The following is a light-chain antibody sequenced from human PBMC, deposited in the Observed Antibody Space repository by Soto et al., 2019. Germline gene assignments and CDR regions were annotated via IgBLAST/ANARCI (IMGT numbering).Light chain of an antibody. J-gene: IGLJ2*01. V-gene: IGLV3-21*04. Sequence: SYELTQPPSVSVAPGKTARITRGVNNTGSKTVHWYQQKPGQAPVVVIYYDSDRPSGIPERFSGSNSGNTATLTISRVEAGDEADYYCQVWDSSSDHPGVFGGGTQLTVL. CDR1: NTGSKT. CDR2: YDS. CDR3: QVWDSSSDHPGV.